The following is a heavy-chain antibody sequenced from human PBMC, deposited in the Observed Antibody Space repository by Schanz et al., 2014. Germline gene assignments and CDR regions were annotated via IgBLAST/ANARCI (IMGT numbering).Heavy chain of an antibody. CDR2: TYLGGNT. CDR1: GFSISDHT. Sequence: EVQLVESGGGLVRPGGSLRLSCAASGFSISDHTMRWDRQAPGKGLEPVSVTYLGGNTDYADSVKGRFTISRDDSKNTLHLQMNSLRSEDTAIYFCARDQASTHWGQGTPVTVS. J-gene: IGHJ4*02. V-gene: IGHV3-66*01. CDR3: ARDQASTH.